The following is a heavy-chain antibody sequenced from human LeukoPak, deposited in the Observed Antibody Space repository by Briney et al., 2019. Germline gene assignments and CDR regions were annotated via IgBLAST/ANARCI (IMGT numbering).Heavy chain of an antibody. CDR2: TWYDGSNK. CDR1: GFTFSSYG. CDR3: AKGFPYCTNGVCPYYFDY. D-gene: IGHD2-8*01. Sequence: GGSLRLSCAASGFTFSSYGMHWVRQAPGKGLEWVAVTWYDGSNKYYADSVKGRFTISRDNSKNTLYLQMNSLRAEDTAVYYCAKGFPYCTNGVCPYYFDYWGLGTLVTVSS. V-gene: IGHV3-33*06. J-gene: IGHJ4*02.